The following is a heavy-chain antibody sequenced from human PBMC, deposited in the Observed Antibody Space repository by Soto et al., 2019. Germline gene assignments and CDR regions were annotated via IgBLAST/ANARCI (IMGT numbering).Heavy chain of an antibody. Sequence: QVQLVQSGGEVKKPGSSVKVSCKASGDTFSFYTINWVRQAPGLGLEWMGRVNPIVSMSNYAQKFQGRVTITADKSTNTAYMQLSSLRSEDTAIYYCATSYGSGYRAFDYWGQGALVTVSS. J-gene: IGHJ4*02. D-gene: IGHD3-16*02. V-gene: IGHV1-69*02. CDR2: VNPIVSMS. CDR3: ATSYGSGYRAFDY. CDR1: GDTFSFYT.